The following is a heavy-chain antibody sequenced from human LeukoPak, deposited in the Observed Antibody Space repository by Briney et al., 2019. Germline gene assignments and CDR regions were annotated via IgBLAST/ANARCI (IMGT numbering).Heavy chain of an antibody. Sequence: TGGSLRLSCAASGFTFSSYEMNWVRQAPGKGLEWVSYISSSGSTIYYADSVKGRFTISRDNSKNTLYLQMNSLRAEDTAVYYCAKGLRRVLLWFGERADYMDVWGKGTTVTISS. CDR2: ISSSGSTI. CDR1: GFTFSSYE. V-gene: IGHV3-48*03. J-gene: IGHJ6*03. D-gene: IGHD3-10*01. CDR3: AKGLRRVLLWFGERADYMDV.